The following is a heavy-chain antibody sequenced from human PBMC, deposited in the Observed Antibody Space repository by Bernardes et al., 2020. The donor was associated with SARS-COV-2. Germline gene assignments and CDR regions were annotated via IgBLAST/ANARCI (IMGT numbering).Heavy chain of an antibody. V-gene: IGHV3-7*03. CDR3: SRSAGMDV. CDR2: IKRDGSET. J-gene: IGHJ6*02. Sequence: GGALSLSCAGSGFDFSDYWMAWVRQAPGTGLEWVANIKRDGSETYYVDSVKGRLTISRDNAKNLVFLQMNSLRAEDTAIFYCSRSAGMDVWGQGTMVTVSS. CDR1: GFDFSDYW.